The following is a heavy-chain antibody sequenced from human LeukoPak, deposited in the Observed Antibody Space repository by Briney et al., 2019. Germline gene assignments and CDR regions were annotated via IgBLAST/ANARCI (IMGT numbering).Heavy chain of an antibody. CDR1: GFTFSSYA. CDR2: ISGNGA. Sequence: PGGSLRLSCAASGFTFSSYAMSWVRQAPGKGLEWVSAISGNGAYYADSVKDRFTISRDNSKNTLYLQMNSLRAEDTAVYYCGRDPNGDYIGAFDMWGQGTVVTVSS. J-gene: IGHJ3*02. D-gene: IGHD4-17*01. CDR3: GRDPNGDYIGAFDM. V-gene: IGHV3-23*01.